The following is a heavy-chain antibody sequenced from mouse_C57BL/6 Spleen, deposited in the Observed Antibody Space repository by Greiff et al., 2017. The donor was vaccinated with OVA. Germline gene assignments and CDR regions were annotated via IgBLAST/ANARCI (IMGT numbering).Heavy chain of an antibody. CDR3: TITTVVPLYAMDY. J-gene: IGHJ4*01. CDR2: IDPEDGDT. CDR1: GFNIKDYY. Sequence: EVQLQQSGAELVRPGASVKLSCIASGFNIKDYYMHWVKQRPEQGLEWIGRIDPEDGDTEYAPKFQGKATMTADTSSNTAYLQLSSLTSEDTAVYYCTITTVVPLYAMDYWGQGTSVTVSS. D-gene: IGHD1-1*01. V-gene: IGHV14-1*01.